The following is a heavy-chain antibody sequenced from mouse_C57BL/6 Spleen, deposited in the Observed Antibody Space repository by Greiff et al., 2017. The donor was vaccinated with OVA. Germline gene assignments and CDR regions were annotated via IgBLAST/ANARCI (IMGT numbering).Heavy chain of an antibody. Sequence: EVQLQESGAELVRPGASVKLSCTASGFNIKDDYMHWVKQRPEQGLEWIGWIDTENGDTEYASKFQGKATITADTSSNTAYLQLSSLTSEDTAVYYCTTGYFDVWGTGTTVTVSS. CDR1: GFNIKDDY. CDR2: IDTENGDT. V-gene: IGHV14-4*01. J-gene: IGHJ1*03. CDR3: TTGYFDV.